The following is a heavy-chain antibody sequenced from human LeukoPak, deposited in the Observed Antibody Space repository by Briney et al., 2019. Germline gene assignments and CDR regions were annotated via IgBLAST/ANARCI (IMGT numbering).Heavy chain of an antibody. J-gene: IGHJ4*02. CDR3: AREPKYYDFWSGHDY. CDR2: INPSGGST. V-gene: IGHV1-46*01. Sequence: ASVNVSCKASGYTFTSYYMHWVRQAPGQGLEWMGIINPSGGSTSYAQKFQGRVTMTRDTSTSTVYMELSSLRSEDTAVYYCAREPKYYDFWSGHDYWGQGTLVTVSS. D-gene: IGHD3-3*01. CDR1: GYTFTSYY.